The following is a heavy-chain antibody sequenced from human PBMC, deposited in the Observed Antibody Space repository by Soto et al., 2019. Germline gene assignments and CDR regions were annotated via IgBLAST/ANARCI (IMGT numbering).Heavy chain of an antibody. CDR3: ARGSVKRLVGNTGGGCNY. CDR2: ISYDGSNK. Sequence: QVHLVESGGGVVQPGRSLRLSCAASGFTFSSYAMHWVRQAPGKGLEWVAVISYDGSNKYYADSVKGPFTISRYNSRNTLYLQMDSLRAEDTAVYYGARGSVKRLVGNTGGGCNYWGQGTLVTVSS. V-gene: IGHV3-30-3*01. J-gene: IGHJ4*02. D-gene: IGHD2-8*02. CDR1: GFTFSSYA.